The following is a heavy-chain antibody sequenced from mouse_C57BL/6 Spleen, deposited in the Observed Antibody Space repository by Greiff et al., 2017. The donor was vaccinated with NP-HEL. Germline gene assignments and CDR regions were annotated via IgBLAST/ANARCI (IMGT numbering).Heavy chain of an antibody. CDR1: GYTFTDYY. J-gene: IGHJ4*01. Sequence: EVQLQQSGPELVKPGASVKISCKASGYTFTDYYMNWVKQSHGKSLEWIGDINPNNGGTSYNQKFKGKATLTVDKSSSTAYMELRSLTSEDSAVYYCARSDYSDYAMDYWGQGTSVTVSS. V-gene: IGHV1-26*01. CDR2: INPNNGGT. CDR3: ARSDYSDYAMDY. D-gene: IGHD1-1*01.